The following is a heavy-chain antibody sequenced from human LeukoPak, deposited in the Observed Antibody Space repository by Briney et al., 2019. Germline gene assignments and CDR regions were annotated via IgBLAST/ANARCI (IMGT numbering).Heavy chain of an antibody. J-gene: IGHJ6*03. Sequence: GGPLRLSCAASGFTLSSYGMSWVRQAPGKGLEWVSTISGSDGSTYYADSVKGRFTISRDNSKNTLHLQMNSLRAEDTAVYYCAKMGGGDRSMDVWGKGTTVTISS. CDR2: ISGSDGST. CDR3: AKMGGGDRSMDV. V-gene: IGHV3-23*01. D-gene: IGHD2-21*02. CDR1: GFTLSSYG.